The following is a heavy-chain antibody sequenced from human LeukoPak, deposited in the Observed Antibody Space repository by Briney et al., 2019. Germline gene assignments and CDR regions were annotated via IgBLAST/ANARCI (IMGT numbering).Heavy chain of an antibody. V-gene: IGHV3-23*01. J-gene: IGHJ4*02. CDR1: GFIFSDYA. CDR2: FSGGGDIT. Sequence: AGGSLRLSCAASGFIFSDYAMSWVRQAPGKGLEWVSGFSGGGDITYYTDSVKGRFTISRDNTKNTLYLQMNSLRAEDTAVYFCAKASGYAYGPFDYWGQGTLVTVSS. CDR3: AKASGYAYGPFDY. D-gene: IGHD5-18*01.